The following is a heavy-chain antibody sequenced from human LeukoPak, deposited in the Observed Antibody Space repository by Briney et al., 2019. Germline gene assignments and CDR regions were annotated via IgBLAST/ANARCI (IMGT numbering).Heavy chain of an antibody. CDR1: GFTFSSYG. Sequence: GGSLRLSCAASGFTFSSYGIHWVRQAPGKGLEWVAVISYDGSNKNYADSVKGRFTISRDNSKNTVHLQMNSLRAEDTAVYYCAKGYSGYDYAFDIWGQGTMVTVSS. D-gene: IGHD5-12*01. CDR3: AKGYSGYDYAFDI. CDR2: ISYDGSNK. V-gene: IGHV3-30*18. J-gene: IGHJ3*02.